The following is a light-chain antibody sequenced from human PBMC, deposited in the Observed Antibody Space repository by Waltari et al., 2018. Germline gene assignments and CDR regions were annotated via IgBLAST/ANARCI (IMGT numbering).Light chain of an antibody. J-gene: IGLJ1*01. Sequence: QSALTQPASVSASPGQSITVSCSGSISDIGLFKVVSWFQQYPGKPPRLIIYEVQKRPPGISDRFSSTKSGNVASLTFSGLQADDEADYYCCSFTSSSTYVFGSGTTVTVL. CDR1: ISDIGLFKV. CDR2: EVQ. CDR3: CSFTSSSTYV. V-gene: IGLV2-23*02.